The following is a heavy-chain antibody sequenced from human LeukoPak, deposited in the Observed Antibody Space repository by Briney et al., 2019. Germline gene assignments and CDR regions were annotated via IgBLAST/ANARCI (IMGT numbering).Heavy chain of an antibody. CDR1: GGSFSGYY. Sequence: SETLSLTCAVYGGSFSGYYWSWIRQPPGKGLEWIGEINHSGNTNYNPSLKSRVTISVDTSKNQFSLKLSSVTAADTAVYYCAREVYVAAPYFDYWGQGTLVTVSS. D-gene: IGHD6-13*01. CDR2: INHSGNT. J-gene: IGHJ4*02. CDR3: AREVYVAAPYFDY. V-gene: IGHV4-34*01.